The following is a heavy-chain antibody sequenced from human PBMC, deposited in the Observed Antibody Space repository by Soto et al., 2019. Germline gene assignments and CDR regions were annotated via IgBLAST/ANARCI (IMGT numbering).Heavy chain of an antibody. D-gene: IGHD1-1*01. J-gene: IGHJ3*01. CDR1: EFTVRGKRY. CDR3: ASWHEREHAYDV. V-gene: IGHV3-53*01. Sequence: PGGSLRLSYAALEFTVRGKRYVAWVRQAPGKGLEWISALYDVDGTFYADSVKGRFTTSSDSSKTTVYLQMNGLRPDDTAVYYCASWHEREHAYDVWGRGTTVTVS. CDR2: LYDVDGT.